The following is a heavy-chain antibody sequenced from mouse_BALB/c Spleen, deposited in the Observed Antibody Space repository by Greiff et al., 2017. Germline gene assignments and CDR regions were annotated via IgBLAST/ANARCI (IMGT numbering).Heavy chain of an antibody. CDR1: GFNIKDYY. D-gene: IGHD2-5*01. V-gene: IGHV14-4*02. CDR2: IDPENGDT. Sequence: EVQLQQSGAELVRSGASVKLSCKASGFNIKDYYMNWVKQRPEQGLEWIGWIDPENGDTEYAPKFQGKATMTADTSSNTAYLQLSRLTSEVTSVYYCSAWRSNYFPFDYWGQGTTLTVSS. J-gene: IGHJ2*01. CDR3: SAWRSNYFPFDY.